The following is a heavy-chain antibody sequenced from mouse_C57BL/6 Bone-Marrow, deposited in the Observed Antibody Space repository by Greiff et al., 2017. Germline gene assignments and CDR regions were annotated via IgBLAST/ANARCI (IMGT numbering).Heavy chain of an antibody. CDR3: ARSTLYYGRFAY. CDR2: INPSNGGT. J-gene: IGHJ3*01. CDR1: GYTFTSYW. V-gene: IGHV1-53*01. Sequence: QVQLQQPGTELVKPGASVKLSCKASGYTFTSYWMHWVKQRPGQGLEWIGNINPSNGGTNYTEKFKSKATLTVDKSSSSAYMQLSSLTSEDAASYYCARSTLYYGRFAYWGQGTLVTVSA. D-gene: IGHD2-1*01.